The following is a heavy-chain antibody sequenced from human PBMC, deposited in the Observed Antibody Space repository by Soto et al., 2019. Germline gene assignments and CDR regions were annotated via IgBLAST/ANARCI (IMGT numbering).Heavy chain of an antibody. CDR3: TRGAGGWNYYYAMDV. Sequence: VWSLRLSCAASGFPFNNYYMTWVRQASGKGLEWVASIKEDGNEKYYVDSVKGRFTISRDNDKNSLSLQMNSLRAEDTAVYYCTRGAGGWNYYYAMDVWGPGATVTVSS. CDR1: GFPFNNYY. D-gene: IGHD6-19*01. CDR2: IKEDGNEK. J-gene: IGHJ6*02. V-gene: IGHV3-7*03.